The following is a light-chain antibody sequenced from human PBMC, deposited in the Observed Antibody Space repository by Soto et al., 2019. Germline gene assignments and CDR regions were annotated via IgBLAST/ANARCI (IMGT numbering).Light chain of an antibody. V-gene: IGKV4-1*01. CDR3: QQYYNTPQT. J-gene: IGKJ2*01. Sequence: DIVMTQSPDSLAVSLGERATINCKSSQSVLYSSNNKNYLAWYQQKPGQPPKLLIYWTSTRESGVPDRFSGSGSGTDFTLTISSLQDEDVEVYYCQQYYNTPQTFGQGTKLEIK. CDR2: WTS. CDR1: QSVLYSSNNKNY.